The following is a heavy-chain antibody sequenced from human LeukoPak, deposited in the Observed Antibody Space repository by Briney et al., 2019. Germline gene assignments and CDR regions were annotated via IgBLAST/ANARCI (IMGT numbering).Heavy chain of an antibody. CDR1: GFTFSSYW. CDR3: ARGGGLDV. Sequence: PGGSLRLSCAAPGFTFSSYWMNWARQAPGKGLEWVASINHNGNVNYYVDAVKGRFTISRDNAKNSLYLQMSNLRAEDTDVYFCARGGGLDVWGQGATGTVSS. D-gene: IGHD3-16*01. V-gene: IGHV3-7*03. J-gene: IGHJ6*02. CDR2: INHNGNVN.